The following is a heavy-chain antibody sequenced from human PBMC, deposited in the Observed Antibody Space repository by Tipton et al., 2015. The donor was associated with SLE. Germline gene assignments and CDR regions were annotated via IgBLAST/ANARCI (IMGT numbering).Heavy chain of an antibody. J-gene: IGHJ2*01. CDR1: GYTFTSYG. CDR3: ARETMVRGVIKYFDL. Sequence: QLVQSGAEVKKPGASVKVSCKASGYTFTSYGISWVRQAPGQGLEWMGWISAYNGNTNYAQKLQGRVTMTTDTSTSTAYMELSSLRSEDTAVYYCARETMVRGVIKYFDLWGRGTLVTVSS. V-gene: IGHV1-18*01. D-gene: IGHD3-10*01. CDR2: ISAYNGNT.